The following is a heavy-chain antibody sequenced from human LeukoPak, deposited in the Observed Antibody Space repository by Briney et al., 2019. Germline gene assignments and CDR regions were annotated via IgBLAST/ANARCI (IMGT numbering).Heavy chain of an antibody. Sequence: PGGSLRLSCAASGFTFTSYAMSWVRQAPGKGLDWVSTIYTNGGGTYYADSVKGRLTISTDKSKNTLFLQMNNLRAEDTAVYYCAKVGDNSGYYEYFDYWGQGTLVTVSS. CDR1: GFTFTSYA. CDR3: AKVGDNSGYYEYFDY. V-gene: IGHV3-23*01. CDR2: IYTNGGGT. D-gene: IGHD3-22*01. J-gene: IGHJ4*02.